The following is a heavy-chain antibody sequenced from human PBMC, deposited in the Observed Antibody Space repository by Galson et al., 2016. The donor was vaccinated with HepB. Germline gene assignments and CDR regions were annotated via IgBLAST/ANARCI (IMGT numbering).Heavy chain of an antibody. D-gene: IGHD6-13*01. CDR2: LYPGGRI. V-gene: IGHV3-53*01. CDR3: AGAVGYRSDWYGWLDP. CDR1: GLIVSTDY. J-gene: IGHJ5*02. Sequence: SLRLSCAASGLIVSTDYMNWVRQAPGKGLEWVSGLYPGGRIYYAAAVKGRRTTSSDNSKNTLYLQRNSLRAEDTTVYYCAGAVGYRSDWYGWLDPWGQGTLVTVSS.